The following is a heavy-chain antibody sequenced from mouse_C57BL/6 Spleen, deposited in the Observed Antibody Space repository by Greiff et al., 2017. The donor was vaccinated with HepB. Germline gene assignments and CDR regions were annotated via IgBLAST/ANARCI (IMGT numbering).Heavy chain of an antibody. CDR3: ARYWYFDV. CDR1: GYTFTSYW. CDR2: IDPSDSYT. V-gene: IGHV1-50*01. Sequence: QVQLQQPGAELVKPGASVKLSCKASGYTFTSYWMQWVNQRPGQGLEWIGEIDPSDSYTNYNQKFKGKATLTVDTSSSTAYMQLSSLTSDDSAVYYCARYWYFDVWGTGTTVTVSS. J-gene: IGHJ1*03.